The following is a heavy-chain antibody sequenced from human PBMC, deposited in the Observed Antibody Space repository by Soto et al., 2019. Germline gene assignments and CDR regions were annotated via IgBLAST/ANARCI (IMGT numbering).Heavy chain of an antibody. D-gene: IGHD3-10*01. J-gene: IGHJ6*02. V-gene: IGHV4-61*01. CDR3: ARDRNYYGSGSYYGMDV. CDR1: ACSVSRSSYY. Sequence: SQTLPLPCTVSACSVSRSSYYCSWLRQPPGKGLEWIGYIYYSGSTNYNPSLKSRVTISVDTSKNQFSLKLSSVTAADTAVYYCARDRNYYGSGSYYGMDVWGQGTTVT. CDR2: IYYSGST.